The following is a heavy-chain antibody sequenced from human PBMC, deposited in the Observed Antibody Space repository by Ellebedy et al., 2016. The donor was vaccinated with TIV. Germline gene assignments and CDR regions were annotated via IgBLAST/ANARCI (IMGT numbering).Heavy chain of an antibody. Sequence: AASVKVSCKASGGTFSTYAITWVRQAPGQGLEWMGGIIPIYGTPNYAQKFQGRVTITADESTSTAYMELSSLSPEDTAMYYCAKVEGGYYFYGMDVWGQGTTVTVSS. CDR3: AKVEGGYYFYGMDV. D-gene: IGHD3-16*01. CDR2: IIPIYGTP. J-gene: IGHJ6*02. V-gene: IGHV1-69*13. CDR1: GGTFSTYA.